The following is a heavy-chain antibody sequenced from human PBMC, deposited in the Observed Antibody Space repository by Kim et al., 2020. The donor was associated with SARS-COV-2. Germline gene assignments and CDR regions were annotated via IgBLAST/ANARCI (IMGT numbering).Heavy chain of an antibody. J-gene: IGHJ4*02. D-gene: IGHD6-13*01. CDR2: INHSGST. CDR1: GGSFSGYY. Sequence: SETLSLTCAVYGGSFSGYYWSWIRQPPGKGLEWIGEINHSGSTNYNPSLKSRVTISVDTSKNQFSLKLSSVTAADTAVYYCARGLPTGYSSSWSMFDYWGQGTLVTVSS. V-gene: IGHV4-34*01. CDR3: ARGLPTGYSSSWSMFDY.